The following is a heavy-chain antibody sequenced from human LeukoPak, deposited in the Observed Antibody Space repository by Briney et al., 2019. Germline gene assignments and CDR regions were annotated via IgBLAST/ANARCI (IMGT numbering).Heavy chain of an antibody. V-gene: IGHV4-34*01. Sequence: PSETLSLTCAVYGGSVSGYYWSWIRQPPGKGLEWIGEINHSGSTNYNPSLKSRVTISVDTSKNQFSLKLSSVTAADTAVYYCARGLVRPYWGQGTLVTVSS. CDR3: ARGLVRPY. J-gene: IGHJ4*02. CDR2: INHSGST. CDR1: GGSVSGYY. D-gene: IGHD6-13*01.